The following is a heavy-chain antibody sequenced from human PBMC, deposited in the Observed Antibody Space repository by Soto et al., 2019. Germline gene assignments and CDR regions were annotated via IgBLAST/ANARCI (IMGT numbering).Heavy chain of an antibody. CDR1: GGSITSDNYC. V-gene: IGHV4-31*03. D-gene: IGHD3-10*01. J-gene: IGHJ4*02. CDR3: ARDGDYFRSGSPPLLST. CDR2: IYYSGST. Sequence: QVQLQESGPGLVMPSQTLSLTCTVSGGSITSDNYCWTWIRQHPVKGLEWMGHIYYSGSTSYNPSLESRVTIAIDTSKNQFYLTLTSVTAADTAVYYCARDGDYFRSGSPPLLSTWGQGTLVTVSS.